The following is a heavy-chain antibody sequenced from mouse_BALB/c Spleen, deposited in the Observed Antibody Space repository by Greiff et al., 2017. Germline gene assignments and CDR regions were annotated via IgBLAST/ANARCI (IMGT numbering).Heavy chain of an antibody. CDR3: ARPMITTTEAWFAY. V-gene: IGHV5-12-2*01. D-gene: IGHD2-4*01. CDR1: GFTFSSYT. Sequence: EVHLVESGGGLVQPGGSLKLSCAASGFTFSSYTMSWVRQTPEKRLEWVAYISNGGGSTYYPDTVKGRFTISRDNAKNTPYLQMSSLKSEDTAMYYCARPMITTTEAWFAYWGQGTLVTVSA. J-gene: IGHJ3*01. CDR2: ISNGGGST.